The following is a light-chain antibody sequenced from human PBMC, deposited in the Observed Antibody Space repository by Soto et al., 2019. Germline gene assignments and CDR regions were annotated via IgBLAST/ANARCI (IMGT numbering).Light chain of an antibody. CDR3: QHYNSYSEA. CDR2: KAS. Sequence: DIQMTQSPSTLSGSVGDRVTITCRASQTISSWLAWYQQKPGKAPKLLIYKASTLKSGVPSRFSGSGSGTEFNLTISRLKPDDFETYYCQHYNSYSEAFGQGTKV. V-gene: IGKV1-5*03. CDR1: QTISSW. J-gene: IGKJ1*01.